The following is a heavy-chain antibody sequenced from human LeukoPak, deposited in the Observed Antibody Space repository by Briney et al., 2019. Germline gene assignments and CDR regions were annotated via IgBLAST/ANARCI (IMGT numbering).Heavy chain of an antibody. CDR3: AREDGELYNWFDP. D-gene: IGHD4-17*01. Sequence: ASVKVSFKASGYTFTSYYMHWVRQAPGQGLEWMGWINPNSGGTNYAQKFQGRVTMTRDTSISTAYMELSRLRSDDTAVYYCAREDGELYNWFDPWGQGTLVTVSS. CDR2: INPNSGGT. V-gene: IGHV1-2*02. CDR1: GYTFTSYY. J-gene: IGHJ5*02.